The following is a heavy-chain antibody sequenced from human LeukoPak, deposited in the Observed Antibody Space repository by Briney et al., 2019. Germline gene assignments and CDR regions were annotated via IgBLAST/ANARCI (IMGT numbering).Heavy chain of an antibody. CDR1: GGSVTGYY. CDR3: ARDQGSSLGMDV. J-gene: IGHJ6*02. Sequence: PSDTLSLTCTVSGGSVTGYYWSWIRQPPGKGLEWIGYIHHSGNTKNNPSLESRVTMSVDTSNNQLSLRLSSVTAADTAVYYCARDQGSSLGMDVWGQGTTVTVSS. CDR2: IHHSGNT. V-gene: IGHV4-59*02. D-gene: IGHD6-13*01.